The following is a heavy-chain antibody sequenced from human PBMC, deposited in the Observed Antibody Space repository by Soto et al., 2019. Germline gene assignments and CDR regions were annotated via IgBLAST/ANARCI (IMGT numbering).Heavy chain of an antibody. Sequence: GGSLRLSCAASGFTFSSFWMSWVRQAPGKGLEWVANIKQDGSEKYYVDSVKGRFTISKDNAKNSLYLQMNSLRAEDTAVYYCAREPYLRYCSSTSCYYPDAFDIWGQGTMVTVSS. CDR1: GFTFSSFW. CDR3: AREPYLRYCSSTSCYYPDAFDI. CDR2: IKQDGSEK. D-gene: IGHD2-2*01. V-gene: IGHV3-7*01. J-gene: IGHJ3*02.